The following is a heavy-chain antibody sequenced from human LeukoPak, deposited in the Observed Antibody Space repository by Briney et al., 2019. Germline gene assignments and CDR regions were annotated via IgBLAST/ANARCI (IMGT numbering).Heavy chain of an antibody. J-gene: IGHJ3*02. CDR3: ARAAPKTRNAFDI. V-gene: IGHV3-74*01. CDR1: GFTFSSYW. CDR2: INTDGIGT. Sequence: GGSLRLSCAASGFTFSSYWMHWVRQAPGKGLVWVSRINTDGIGTSYADSVKGRFTIPRDSAENTLYLQMNSLRAEDTAVYYCARAAPKTRNAFDIWGQGTMVTVSS.